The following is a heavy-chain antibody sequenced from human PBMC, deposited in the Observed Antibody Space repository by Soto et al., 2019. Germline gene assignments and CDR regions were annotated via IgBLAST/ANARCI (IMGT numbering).Heavy chain of an antibody. CDR1: GGSIGSPNFY. V-gene: IGHV4-31*03. CDR2: VYYNGTT. CDR3: ATSNWFDP. J-gene: IGHJ5*02. Sequence: PSETLSLTCRVSGGSIGSPNFYWSWIRQHPGKGLEWLGYVYYNGTTYYNPSLKSRVSISVDTSKNQFSLKLSSVTAADTAVYYCATSNWFDPWGLGTLVPVSS.